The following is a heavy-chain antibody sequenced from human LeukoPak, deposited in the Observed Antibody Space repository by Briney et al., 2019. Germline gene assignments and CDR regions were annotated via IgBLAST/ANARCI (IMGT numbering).Heavy chain of an antibody. Sequence: GGSLRLSCAGSGFTVSSNYMSWVRQAPGKGLEWVSVIYSGGSTYYADSVKGGFIISGDSSKNTLSLQMNSLRAEDPAVYYCATQTSPSYGMDVWGQGTTVTVSS. CDR3: ATQTSPSYGMDV. CDR1: GFTVSSNY. D-gene: IGHD2-2*01. J-gene: IGHJ6*02. V-gene: IGHV3-53*01. CDR2: IYSGGST.